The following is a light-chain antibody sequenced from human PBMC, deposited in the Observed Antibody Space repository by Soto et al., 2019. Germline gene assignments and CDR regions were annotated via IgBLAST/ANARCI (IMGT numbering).Light chain of an antibody. Sequence: DIQITQSPSFVSASVRDRVTIPCRASQAISSGLAWYQQKPGRAAKLLIYSASSLQNGAPSRFTGSGSGTDFTLTITSLQPDDTAIYYCQQARSFPLTFGGGAKVDIK. V-gene: IGKV1-12*01. J-gene: IGKJ4*01. CDR1: QAISSG. CDR2: SAS. CDR3: QQARSFPLT.